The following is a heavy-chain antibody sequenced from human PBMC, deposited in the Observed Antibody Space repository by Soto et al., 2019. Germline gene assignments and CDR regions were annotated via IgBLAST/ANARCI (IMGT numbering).Heavy chain of an antibody. J-gene: IGHJ4*02. CDR2: IKQDGSEK. D-gene: IGHD3-10*01. CDR1: GFTFSSYW. V-gene: IGHV3-7*01. Sequence: GGSLRLSCAASGFTFSSYWMSWVRQAPGKGLEWVANIKQDGSEKYYVDSVKGRFTISRDNAKNSLYLQMNSLRAEDTAVYYCARGGSGSYYKRPFGYWGQGTLVTVS. CDR3: ARGGSGSYYKRPFGY.